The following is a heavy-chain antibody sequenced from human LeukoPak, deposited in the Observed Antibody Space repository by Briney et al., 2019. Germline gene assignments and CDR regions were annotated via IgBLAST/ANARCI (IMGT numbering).Heavy chain of an antibody. CDR2: IYTSGST. D-gene: IGHD6-19*01. Sequence: SETLSLTCTVSGGSISSGSYYWSWIRQPAGKGLEWFGRIYTSGSTNYNPSLKSRVTISVDTSKNQFSLNLSSVTAADTAVYYCARATPIAVAGNSDYWGQGTLVTVSS. V-gene: IGHV4-61*02. CDR3: ARATPIAVAGNSDY. CDR1: GGSISSGSYY. J-gene: IGHJ4*02.